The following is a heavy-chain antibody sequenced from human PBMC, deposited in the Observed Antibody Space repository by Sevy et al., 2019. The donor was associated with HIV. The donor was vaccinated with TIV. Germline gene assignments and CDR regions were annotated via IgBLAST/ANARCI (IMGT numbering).Heavy chain of an antibody. CDR3: VRAIAADGSF. Sequence: GGSLRLSCAASGFTLNNYWMNWVRQAPGKGLEWVANIKQDGSVKYYVDSVKGRFTISRDNARNLVFLQMNSPRVEDTALYYCVRAIAADGSFWGQGTLVTVSS. V-gene: IGHV3-7*01. J-gene: IGHJ4*02. D-gene: IGHD6-13*01. CDR2: IKQDGSVK. CDR1: GFTLNNYW.